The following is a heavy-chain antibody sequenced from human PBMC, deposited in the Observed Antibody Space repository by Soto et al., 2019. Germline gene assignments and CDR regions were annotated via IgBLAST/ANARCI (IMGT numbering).Heavy chain of an antibody. CDR2: IYWDDDK. D-gene: IGHD3-10*01. V-gene: IGHV2-5*02. CDR1: GFSLSTSGVG. Sequence: QITLKESGPTLVKPTQTLTLTCTFSGFSLSTSGVGVGWIRQPPGKALEWLALIYWDDDKRYSPSLKSRLTIHKXTXRNQVVLTMTNMDPVDTATYYCPHSSYGSGSLWFDPWGQGPLVTVSS. J-gene: IGHJ5*02. CDR3: PHSSYGSGSLWFDP.